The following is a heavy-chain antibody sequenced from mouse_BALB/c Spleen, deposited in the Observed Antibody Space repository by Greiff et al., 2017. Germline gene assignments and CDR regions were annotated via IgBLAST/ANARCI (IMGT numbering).Heavy chain of an antibody. V-gene: IGHV1S81*02. Sequence: VKLQESGAELVKPGASVKLSCKASGYTFTSYYMYWVKQRPGQGLEWIGEINPSNGGTNFNEKFKSKATLTVDKSSSTAYMQLSSLTSEDSAVYYCTRGWDAFAYWGQGTLVTVSA. CDR1: GYTFTSYY. J-gene: IGHJ3*01. CDR2: INPSNGGT. CDR3: TRGWDAFAY. D-gene: IGHD4-1*01.